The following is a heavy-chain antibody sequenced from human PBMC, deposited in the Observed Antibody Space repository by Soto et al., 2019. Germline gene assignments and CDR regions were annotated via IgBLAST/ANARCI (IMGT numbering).Heavy chain of an antibody. D-gene: IGHD2-15*01. CDR1: GFTFSDYY. V-gene: IGHV3-11*06. J-gene: IGHJ4*02. CDR2: ISSSSSYT. Sequence: PGGSLRLSCAASGFTFSDYYMSWIRQAPGKGLEWVSYISSSSSYTNYADTVKGRFTISRDNAKNSLYLQMNSLRAEDTDEYYSEAGLDGGNFGYWGQGTLVTVSS. CDR3: EAGLDGGNFGY.